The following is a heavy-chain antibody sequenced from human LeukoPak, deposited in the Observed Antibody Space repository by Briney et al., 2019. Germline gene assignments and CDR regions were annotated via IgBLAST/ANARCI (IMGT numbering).Heavy chain of an antibody. Sequence: SETLSLTCTVSGGSISSYHWSWIRQPPGKGLEWIGYIYYSGNTNYNPSLKSRVTISVDTSKNQFSLKLSSVTAADTAVYYCARYKYSGSSYYFDYWGQGTLVTVSS. J-gene: IGHJ4*02. CDR1: GGSISSYH. CDR3: ARYKYSGSSYYFDY. V-gene: IGHV4-59*01. D-gene: IGHD1-26*01. CDR2: IYYSGNT.